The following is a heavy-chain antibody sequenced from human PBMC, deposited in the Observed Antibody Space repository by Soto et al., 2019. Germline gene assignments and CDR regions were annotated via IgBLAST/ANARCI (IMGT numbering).Heavy chain of an antibody. D-gene: IGHD6-13*01. J-gene: IGHJ5*02. V-gene: IGHV3-21*01. CDR2: ISSSSSYI. CDR3: ARDTETRIAAAAPGSWFDP. CDR1: GFTFSSYS. Sequence: PGGSLRLSCAASGFTFSSYSMNWVRQAPGKGLEWVSSISSSSSYIYYADSVKGRFTISRDNAKNSLYLQMNSLRAGDTAVYYCARDTETRIAAAAPGSWFDPWGQGTLVTVSS.